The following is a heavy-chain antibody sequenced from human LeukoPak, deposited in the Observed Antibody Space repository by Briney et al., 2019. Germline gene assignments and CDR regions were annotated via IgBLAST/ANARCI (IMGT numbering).Heavy chain of an antibody. CDR1: GYTFTSYY. D-gene: IGHD4-17*01. CDR2: INPSGGST. CDR3: ARDSGDSEYGDPYCYYMDV. Sequence: ASVKVSCKASGYTFTSYYMHWVRQAPGQGLEWMGIINPSGGSTSYAQKFQGRVTMTRDMSTSTVYMELSSLRSEDTAVYYCARDSGDSEYGDPYCYYMDVWGKGTTVTVSS. J-gene: IGHJ6*03. V-gene: IGHV1-46*01.